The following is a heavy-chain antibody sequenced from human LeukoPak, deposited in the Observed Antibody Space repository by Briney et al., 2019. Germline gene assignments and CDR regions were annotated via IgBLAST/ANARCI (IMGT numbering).Heavy chain of an antibody. CDR2: ISYDGSNK. CDR1: GFTFSSYG. CDR3: AKDRGPFDY. V-gene: IGHV3-30*18. Sequence: GRSLRLSCAASGFTFSSYGMHWVRQAPGKGLEWVAVISYDGSNKYYADSVKGRFTISRDNSKNTLYLQMNSLRAEDTAVYYCAKDRGPFDYWGQGTLVTVSS. D-gene: IGHD3/OR15-3a*01. J-gene: IGHJ4*02.